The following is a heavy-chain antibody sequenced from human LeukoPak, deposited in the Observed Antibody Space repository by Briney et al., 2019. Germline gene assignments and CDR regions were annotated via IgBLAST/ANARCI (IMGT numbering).Heavy chain of an antibody. CDR3: ARSPPWYSSSWYPFDY. V-gene: IGHV4-59*11. CDR1: GRSINGHY. CDR2: VHYRGNT. Sequence: PSETLSLTCTVSGRSINGHYWLWLRQPPGKTLVGITYVHYRGNTNYNPSLSSRVPISVDTSKNQFSLKLGSVTAADTAVYYCARSPPWYSSSWYPFDYWGQGTLVTVSS. J-gene: IGHJ4*02. D-gene: IGHD6-13*01.